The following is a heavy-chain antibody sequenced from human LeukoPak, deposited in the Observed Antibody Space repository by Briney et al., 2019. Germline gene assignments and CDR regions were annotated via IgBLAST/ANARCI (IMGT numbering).Heavy chain of an antibody. V-gene: IGHV4-39*01. CDR3: ARATYYDFWSGYW. CDR1: GGSISSSSYY. J-gene: IGHJ4*02. CDR2: IYYSGST. Sequence: SETLSLTCTVSGGSISSSSYYWGWIRQPPGKGLEWIGSIYYSGSTYYNPSLKGRVTISVDTSKNQYSLKLSSVTAADTAVYYCARATYYDFWSGYWWGQGTLVTVSS. D-gene: IGHD3-3*01.